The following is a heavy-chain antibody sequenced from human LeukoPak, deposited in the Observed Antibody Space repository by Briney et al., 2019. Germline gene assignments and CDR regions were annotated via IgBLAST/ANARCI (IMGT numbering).Heavy chain of an antibody. V-gene: IGHV1-18*01. CDR2: ISAYNGNT. D-gene: IGHD2-2*02. J-gene: IGHJ5*02. Sequence: ASVKVSCKASGYTFSSYGISWVRQAPGQGLEWMGWISAYNGNTNYAQKLQGRVTMTTDTSTSTAYMELRSLRSDDTAVYFCAREFKGDYCSSTSCYTGNWFDPWGQGTLVTVSS. CDR3: AREFKGDYCSSTSCYTGNWFDP. CDR1: GYTFSSYG.